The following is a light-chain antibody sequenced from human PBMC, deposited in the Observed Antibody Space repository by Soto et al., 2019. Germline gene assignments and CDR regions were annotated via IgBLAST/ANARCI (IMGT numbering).Light chain of an antibody. CDR3: QQRSNWPSIT. CDR1: QSVSTF. V-gene: IGKV3-11*01. J-gene: IGKJ5*01. Sequence: EIVLTQSPATLSLSPVERAILSCRASQSVSTFLAWFQQKPGQPPRLLIYNASNRTTGIPARFSGSGSGTDFTLTISSLEPEDFAVYYCQQRSNWPSITFGQGTRLEIK. CDR2: NAS.